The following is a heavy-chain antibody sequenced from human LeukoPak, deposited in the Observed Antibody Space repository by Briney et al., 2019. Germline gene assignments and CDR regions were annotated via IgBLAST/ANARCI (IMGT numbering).Heavy chain of an antibody. CDR1: GGTLSSYA. CDR3: RITMVRGVDPEYFQH. V-gene: IGHV1-69*05. Sequence: SVKVSCKASGGTLSSYAISWVRQAPGQGLEWMGRIIPIFGTANYAQKFQGRVTITTDESTSTAYMELSSLRSEDTAVYYCRITMVRGVDPEYFQHWGQGTLVTVSS. J-gene: IGHJ1*01. D-gene: IGHD3-10*01. CDR2: IIPIFGTA.